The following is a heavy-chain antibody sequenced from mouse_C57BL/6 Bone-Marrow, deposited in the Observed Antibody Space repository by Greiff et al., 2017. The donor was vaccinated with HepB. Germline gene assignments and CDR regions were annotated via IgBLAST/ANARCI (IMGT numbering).Heavy chain of an antibody. J-gene: IGHJ4*01. CDR1: GFTFSDYG. CDR3: ASGVRGYAMDY. V-gene: IGHV5-17*01. CDR2: ISSGSSTI. Sequence: EVKLMESGGGLVKPGGSLKLSCAASGFTFSDYGMHWVRQAPEKGLEWVAYISSGSSTIYYADTVKGRFTISRDNAKNTLFLQMTSLRSEDTAMYYCASGVRGYAMDYWGQGTSVTVSS. D-gene: IGHD2-14*01.